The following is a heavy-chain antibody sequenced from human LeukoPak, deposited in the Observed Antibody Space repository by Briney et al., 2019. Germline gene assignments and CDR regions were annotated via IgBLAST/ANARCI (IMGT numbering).Heavy chain of an antibody. CDR3: GRFLEWLRAFDI. Sequence: SETLSLTCAVSGGSISSGGYSWSWIRQPPGKGLEWIGYIYRSGSTYYNPSLKSRVTISVDRSKNQFSLKLSSVTAADTAVYYCGRFLEWLRAFDIWGQGTMVTVSS. CDR2: IYRSGST. V-gene: IGHV4-30-2*01. D-gene: IGHD3-3*01. J-gene: IGHJ3*02. CDR1: GGSISSGGYS.